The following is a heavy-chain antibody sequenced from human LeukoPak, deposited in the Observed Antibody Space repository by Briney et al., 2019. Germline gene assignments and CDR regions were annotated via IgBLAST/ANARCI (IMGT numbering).Heavy chain of an antibody. D-gene: IGHD2-15*01. CDR1: GFTFTNAW. CDR2: IKSKTSGETT. CDR3: STEPDEEVAAYYGLDV. Sequence: GGSLRLSCAASGFTFTNAWMTWLRQGPGKGLEWVGRIKSKTSGETTDYAAPVEGRFTISRDDSKNTLYLRMNDLKIEDTAVYYCSTEPDEEVAAYYGLDVWGKGTTVTVS. V-gene: IGHV3-15*01. J-gene: IGHJ6*04.